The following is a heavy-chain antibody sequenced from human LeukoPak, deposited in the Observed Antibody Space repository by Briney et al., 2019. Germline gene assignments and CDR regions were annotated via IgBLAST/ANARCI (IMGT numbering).Heavy chain of an antibody. V-gene: IGHV3-30*02. CDR2: IRYDGSNK. Sequence: PGGSLRLSCAASGFTFNSYSMSWVRQAPGKGLEWVAFIRYDGSNKYYADSVKGRFTISRDNSKNTLYLQMNSLRAEDTAVYYCANRPTVAVAGMGKAFDIWGQGTMVTVSS. CDR1: GFTFNSYS. J-gene: IGHJ3*02. CDR3: ANRPTVAVAGMGKAFDI. D-gene: IGHD6-19*01.